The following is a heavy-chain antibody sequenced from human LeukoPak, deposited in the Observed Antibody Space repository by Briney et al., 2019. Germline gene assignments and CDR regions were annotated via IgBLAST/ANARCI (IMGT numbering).Heavy chain of an antibody. D-gene: IGHD6-19*01. J-gene: IGHJ5*02. CDR2: ISYDGTNK. CDR1: GFTFSNHG. CDR3: AKDRGTAVAGTNWFDP. V-gene: IGHV3-30*18. Sequence: GGSLRLSCAASGFTFSNHGMHWVRQAPGKGLEWVALISYDGTNKFYADSVKGRFTISRDNSKNTLSLQMNSLRAEDTGVYYCAKDRGTAVAGTNWFDPWGQGTLVTVSS.